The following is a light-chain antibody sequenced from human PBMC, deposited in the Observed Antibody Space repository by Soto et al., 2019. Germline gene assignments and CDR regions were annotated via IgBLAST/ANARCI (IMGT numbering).Light chain of an antibody. CDR2: AAI. J-gene: IGKJ1*01. Sequence: DIQMTQSPSSLSASVGDRVSVTCRASQSISTFLKWYQQRPGETPKLLIYAAISLQSGVPSRFSGSGSGADFTLTIGSLQPEDFATYYSQQSYTSPRTFGQGTKLEVK. CDR3: QQSYTSPRT. V-gene: IGKV1-39*01. CDR1: QSISTF.